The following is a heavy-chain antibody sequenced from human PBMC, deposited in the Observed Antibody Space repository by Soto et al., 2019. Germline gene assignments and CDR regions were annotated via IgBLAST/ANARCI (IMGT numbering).Heavy chain of an antibody. Sequence: SVKVSCKASGGTFSSYAISWVRQAPGQGLEWMGGIIPIFGTANYAQKFQGRVTITADESTSTAYMELSSLRSEDTAVYYCAGDGAAAGSPYFYWGQGTLVTVSS. CDR3: AGDGAAAGSPYFY. CDR1: GGTFSSYA. CDR2: IIPIFGTA. V-gene: IGHV1-69*13. D-gene: IGHD6-13*01. J-gene: IGHJ4*02.